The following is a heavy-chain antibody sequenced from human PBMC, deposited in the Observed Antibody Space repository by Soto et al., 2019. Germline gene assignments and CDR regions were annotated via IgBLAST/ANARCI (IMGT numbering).Heavy chain of an antibody. Sequence: GGSLRLSCAASGFTFSSYGMHWVRQAPGKGLEWVAVISYDGSNKYYADSVKGRFTISRDNSKNTLYLQMNSLRAEDTAVYYCAKYDFWSGYYRFRWFDPWGQGTLVTVS. D-gene: IGHD3-3*01. V-gene: IGHV3-30*18. CDR3: AKYDFWSGYYRFRWFDP. CDR2: ISYDGSNK. CDR1: GFTFSSYG. J-gene: IGHJ5*02.